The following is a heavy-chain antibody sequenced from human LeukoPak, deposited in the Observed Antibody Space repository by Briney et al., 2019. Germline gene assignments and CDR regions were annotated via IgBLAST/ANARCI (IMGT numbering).Heavy chain of an antibody. CDR2: INHSGST. D-gene: IGHD3-10*01. J-gene: IGHJ5*02. V-gene: IGHV4-34*01. CDR3: ARSSSQTFYGSGSLGFDP. CDR1: SESFIGYY. Sequence: SETLSLTCAVYSESFIGYYWSWIRQPPGKGLEWIGEINHSGSTNYNPSLKSRVTISVDTSKNQFSLKLNSVTAADTAVYYCARSSSQTFYGSGSLGFDPWGQGTLVTVSS.